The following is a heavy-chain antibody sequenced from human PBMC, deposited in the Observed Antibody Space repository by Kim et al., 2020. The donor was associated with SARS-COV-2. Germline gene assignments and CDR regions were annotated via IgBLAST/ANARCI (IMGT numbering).Heavy chain of an antibody. J-gene: IGHJ2*01. Sequence: SETLSLTCAVYGGSFSGYYWSWIRQPPGKGLEWIGEINHSGSTNYNPSLKSRLTISVDTSKNQFPLKLSSVTAADTAVYYCARGRYSSSWYGPHWYFDLWGRGTLVTVSS. D-gene: IGHD6-13*01. CDR2: INHSGST. CDR1: GGSFSGYY. CDR3: ARGRYSSSWYGPHWYFDL. V-gene: IGHV4-34*01.